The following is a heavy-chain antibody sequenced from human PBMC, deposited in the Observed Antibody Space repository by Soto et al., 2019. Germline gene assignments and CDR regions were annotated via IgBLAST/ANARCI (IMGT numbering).Heavy chain of an antibody. V-gene: IGHV1-69*13. CDR3: ASFTMVRGTYYYGMDV. D-gene: IGHD3-10*01. CDR1: GGTFSSYA. Sequence: GASVKVSCKASGGTFSSYAISWVRQAPGQGLEWMGGIIPIFGTANYAQKFQGRVTITADESTSTAYMELSSLRSEDTAVYYCASFTMVRGTYYYGMDVWGQGTTVTVPS. CDR2: IIPIFGTA. J-gene: IGHJ6*02.